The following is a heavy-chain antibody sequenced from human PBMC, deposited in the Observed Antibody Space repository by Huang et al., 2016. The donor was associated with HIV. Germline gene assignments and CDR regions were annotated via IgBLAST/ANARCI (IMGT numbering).Heavy chain of an antibody. V-gene: IGHV1-8*03. D-gene: IGHD3-22*01. CDR2: MKPKSGNT. J-gene: IGHJ4*02. CDR1: GFNFNNYD. Sequence: QVQLVQSGAEVKKPGASVKVSCKASGFNFNNYDFNWVRQASGQGLEWMGWMKPKSGNTGYAQTFQCRVTITRNTSITTAYMGLRSLRSEDTAVYYCARARGFLYDSTGYYSRYYFDSWGQGTLVTISS. CDR3: ARARGFLYDSTGYYSRYYFDS.